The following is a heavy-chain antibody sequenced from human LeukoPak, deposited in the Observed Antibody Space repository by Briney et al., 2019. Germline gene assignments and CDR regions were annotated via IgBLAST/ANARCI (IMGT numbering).Heavy chain of an antibody. D-gene: IGHD6-13*01. CDR1: GGTFSSYA. V-gene: IGHV1-69*05. CDR3: ARPGGSSWATANYFDY. Sequence: SVKVSCKASGGTFSSYAISWVRQAPGQGLEWMGRIIPIFGTANYAQKFQGRVTITTDESTSTAYMELSSLRSEDTAVSYCARPGGSSWATANYFDYWGQGTLVTVSS. CDR2: IIPIFGTA. J-gene: IGHJ4*02.